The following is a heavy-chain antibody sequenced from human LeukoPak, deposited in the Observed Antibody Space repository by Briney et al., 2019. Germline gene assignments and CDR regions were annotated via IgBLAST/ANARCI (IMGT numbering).Heavy chain of an antibody. CDR3: ARDRGGYTTSSYYFDY. D-gene: IGHD6-13*01. CDR1: GDSVSSNSAA. Sequence: SQTLSLTCAISGDSVSSNSAAWNWIRQSPSRGLEWLGSTYYRSKWSTNYAVSVKSRIIINPDTFKNQFSLQLNSVTPEDTAVYYCARDRGGYTTSSYYFDYWGQGILVTVSS. J-gene: IGHJ4*02. CDR2: TYYRSKWST. V-gene: IGHV6-1*01.